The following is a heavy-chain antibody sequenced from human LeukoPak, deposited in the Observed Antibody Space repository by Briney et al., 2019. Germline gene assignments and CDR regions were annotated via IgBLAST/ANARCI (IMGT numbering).Heavy chain of an antibody. CDR2: ISSSSSYI. D-gene: IGHD1-26*01. CDR1: GFTFCSYS. V-gene: IGHV3-21*01. CDR3: ARSGGPGSYRYFDY. Sequence: GGSLRLSCAASGFTFCSYSMNWVRQAPGKGLEWVSSISSSSSYIYYADSVKGRFTISRDNAKNSLYLQMNSLRAEDTAVYYCARSGGPGSYRYFDYWGQGTLVTVSS. J-gene: IGHJ4*02.